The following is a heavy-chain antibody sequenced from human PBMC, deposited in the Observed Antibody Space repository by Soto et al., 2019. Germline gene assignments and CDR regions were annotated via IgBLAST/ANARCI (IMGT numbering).Heavy chain of an antibody. CDR1: GGSISSYY. CDR3: ARSTVTTSGYYYYYYMDV. J-gene: IGHJ6*03. V-gene: IGHV4-59*01. Sequence: PSETLSLTCTVSGGSISSYYWSWIRQPPGKGLEWIGYIYYSGSTNYNPSPKSRVTISVDTSKNQFSLKLSSVTAADTAVYYCARSTVTTSGYYYYYYMDVWGKGTTVTVSS. CDR2: IYYSGST. D-gene: IGHD4-17*01.